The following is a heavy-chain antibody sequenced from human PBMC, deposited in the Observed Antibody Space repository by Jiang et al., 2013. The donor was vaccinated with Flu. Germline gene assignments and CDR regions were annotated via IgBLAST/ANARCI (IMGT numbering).Heavy chain of an antibody. CDR2: TYYRSKWYN. J-gene: IGHJ4*02. V-gene: IGHV6-1*01. CDR1: NSAA. Sequence: NSAAWNWIRQSPSRGLEWLGRTYYRSKWYNDYAVSVKSRITINPDTSKNQFSLQLNSVTPEDTAVYYCARGSYNWNYGIGFDYWGQGTLVTVSS. D-gene: IGHD1-7*01. CDR3: ARGSYNWNYGIGFDY.